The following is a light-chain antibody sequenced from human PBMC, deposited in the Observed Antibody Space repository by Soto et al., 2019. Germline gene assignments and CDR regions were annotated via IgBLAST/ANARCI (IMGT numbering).Light chain of an antibody. CDR2: EVS. CDR1: SSDAGGYNY. V-gene: IGLV2-14*01. J-gene: IGLJ2*01. Sequence: QSALTQPASVSGSPGQSITISCTGTSSDAGGYNYVSWYQQHPGKAPKLMIYEVSNRPSGVSNRFSGSKSGNTASLTISGLQAEDEADYYCSSYTSSSTLGFGGGTQLTVL. CDR3: SSYTSSSTLG.